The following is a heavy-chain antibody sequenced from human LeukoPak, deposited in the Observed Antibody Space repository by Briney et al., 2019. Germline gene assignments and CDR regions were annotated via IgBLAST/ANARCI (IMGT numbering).Heavy chain of an antibody. CDR3: AREAHVGYCSSTSCRPFDY. V-gene: IGHV3-20*04. CDR2: INWNGGST. Sequence: RPGGSLRLSCAASGFTFYDYGMSWVRQAPGKGLEWVSGINWNGGSTGYADSVKGRFTISRDNAKNSLYLQMNSLRAEDTALYYCAREAHVGYCSSTSCRPFDYWGQGTLVTVSS. J-gene: IGHJ4*02. CDR1: GFTFYDYG. D-gene: IGHD2-2*01.